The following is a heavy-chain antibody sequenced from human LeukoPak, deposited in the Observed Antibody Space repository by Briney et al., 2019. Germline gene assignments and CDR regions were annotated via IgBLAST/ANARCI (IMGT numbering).Heavy chain of an antibody. Sequence: GGSLRLSCAASGFTFSSYAMSWVRQAPGKGLEWVSAISGSGGSTYYADSAKGRFTISRDNSKNTLYLQMNSLRAEDTAVYYCAKGYDSSGYIDYWGQGTLVTVSS. CDR3: AKGYDSSGYIDY. V-gene: IGHV3-23*01. CDR1: GFTFSSYA. D-gene: IGHD3-22*01. CDR2: ISGSGGST. J-gene: IGHJ4*02.